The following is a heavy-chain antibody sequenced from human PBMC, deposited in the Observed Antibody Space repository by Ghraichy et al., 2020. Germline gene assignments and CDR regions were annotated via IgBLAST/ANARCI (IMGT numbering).Heavy chain of an antibody. Sequence: GGSLRLSCSVSGASFSTFAMHWIRQAPGKGLQYVSGISGSGDYIYYADSVMGRFTISRDYSKNTLYFQMTSLRAEDTAVYYCVRDYYHNVVDPWGQGTLVTVSS. CDR3: VRDYYHNVVDP. V-gene: IGHV3-64D*06. D-gene: IGHD3-22*01. CDR1: GASFSTFA. J-gene: IGHJ5*02. CDR2: ISGSGDYI.